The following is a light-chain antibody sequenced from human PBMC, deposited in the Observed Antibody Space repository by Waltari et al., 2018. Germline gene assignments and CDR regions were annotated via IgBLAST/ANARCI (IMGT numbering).Light chain of an antibody. CDR3: CSYAGLGIYV. CDR2: EVT. CDR1: SSDVGNYNL. J-gene: IGLJ1*01. V-gene: IGLV2-23*02. Sequence: QSGLTQPASVSGSPGQSITISCTGTSSDVGNYNLLSWYQQYPGKAPKLRVYEVTKRTSGVSDRFSGSKSGNTASLTIYGLQSEDEADYYCCSYAGLGIYVFGTGTKVTVL.